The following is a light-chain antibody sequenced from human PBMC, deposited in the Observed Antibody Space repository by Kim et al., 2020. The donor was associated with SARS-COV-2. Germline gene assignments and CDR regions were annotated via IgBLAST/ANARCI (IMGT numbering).Light chain of an antibody. CDR2: DAS. J-gene: IGKJ4*01. Sequence: EIVLTQSPATVSVSPGERATLSCRASQTVNSNLAWYQQRPSQAPRLLIYDASTRATDIPARFSGSGFGTEFTLTISSLQSEDFAIYYCQQHSGWPLTFGGGTKVDIK. V-gene: IGKV3-15*01. CDR3: QQHSGWPLT. CDR1: QTVNSN.